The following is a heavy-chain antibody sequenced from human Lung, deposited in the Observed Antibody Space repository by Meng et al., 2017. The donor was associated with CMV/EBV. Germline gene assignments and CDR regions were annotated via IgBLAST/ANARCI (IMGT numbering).Heavy chain of an antibody. CDR1: GYTFASYY. CDR2: IRYNSSDT. V-gene: IGHV1-2*02. Sequence: CTASGYTFASYYIHWVRQAPGQGLECLGWIRYNSSDTRYEQKFEGRVTMTRDPSINTAYMVLNSLRSDDTALYYCARRDYSSGNWFDTWGQGTLVTVSS. CDR3: ARRDYSSGNWFDT. J-gene: IGHJ5*02. D-gene: IGHD3-22*01.